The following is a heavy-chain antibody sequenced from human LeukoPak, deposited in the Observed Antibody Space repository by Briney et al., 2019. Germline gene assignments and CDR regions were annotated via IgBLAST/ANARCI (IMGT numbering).Heavy chain of an antibody. D-gene: IGHD3-22*01. J-gene: IGHJ4*02. V-gene: IGHV5-51*01. CDR2: IYPGDSDT. CDR3: ARGINYNDRSGYDY. CDR1: GYSFPSYW. Sequence: GESLKISCKGSGYSFPSYWIAWVRQMPGKGLEWMGIIYPGDSDTRYSPSFQGLVTISADKSISTAYLQWSSLKASDTAMYDCARGINYNDRSGYDYWGQGTLVTVSS.